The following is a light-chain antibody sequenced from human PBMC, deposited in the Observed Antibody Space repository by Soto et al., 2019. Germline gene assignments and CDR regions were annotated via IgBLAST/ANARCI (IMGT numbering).Light chain of an antibody. CDR1: QSVLYRSNNKNN. CDR3: QQYGSSGT. Sequence: DIVMTQSPDSLAVSLGERATINCKSSQSVLYRSNNKNNLAWYQQKPGQPPKLLIYWASTRESGVPDRFSGSGSGTDFTLTISRLEPEDFAVYYCQQYGSSGTFGQGTKVDIK. V-gene: IGKV4-1*01. J-gene: IGKJ1*01. CDR2: WAS.